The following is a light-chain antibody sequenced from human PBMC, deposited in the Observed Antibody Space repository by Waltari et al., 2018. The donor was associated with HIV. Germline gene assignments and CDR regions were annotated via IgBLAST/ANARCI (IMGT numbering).Light chain of an antibody. CDR1: VAISDY. CDR3: QQSETYPIT. Sequence: IQLTQHPSYVSAYVGERVTITCRANVAISDYVVWYQQKPGTAPKLIIYGASTLQRGVPSRFRGSGSGTDFILTINSLQPEDFGTYYCQQSETYPITFGQGTRLEIK. CDR2: GAS. V-gene: IGKV1-9*01. J-gene: IGKJ5*01.